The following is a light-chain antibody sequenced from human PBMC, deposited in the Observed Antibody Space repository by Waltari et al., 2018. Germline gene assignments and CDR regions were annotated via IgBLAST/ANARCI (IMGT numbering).Light chain of an antibody. CDR2: DVS. CDR1: SSDGGGYNC. CDR3: NSYAGSNSVL. V-gene: IGLV2-8*01. Sequence: SAPTQPPPASGSPGTSVTVSCTGTSSDGGGYNCRCWYQQHPGKAPKLMVYDVSKRPSGVPDRFSGPKSGNTAYLTVSGLQAEDEADYYCNSYAGSNSVLFGAGTKLTVL. J-gene: IGLJ2*01.